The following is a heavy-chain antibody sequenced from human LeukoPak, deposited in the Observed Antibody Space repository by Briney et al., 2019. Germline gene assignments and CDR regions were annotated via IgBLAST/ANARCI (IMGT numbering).Heavy chain of an antibody. D-gene: IGHD3-3*01. J-gene: IGHJ4*02. CDR3: ASTGDYDFWSGYHGYYFDY. CDR2: IYYSGST. Sequence: PSETLSLTCTVSGGSVSSGSYYWSWIRQPPGKGLEWIGYIYYSGSTNYNPSLKSRVTISVDTSKNQFSLKLSSVTAADTAVYYCASTGDYDFWSGYHGYYFDYWGQGTLVTVSS. CDR1: GGSVSSGSYY. V-gene: IGHV4-61*01.